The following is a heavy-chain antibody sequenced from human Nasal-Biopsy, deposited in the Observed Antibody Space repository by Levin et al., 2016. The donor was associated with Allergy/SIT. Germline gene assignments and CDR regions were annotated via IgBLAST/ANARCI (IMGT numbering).Heavy chain of an antibody. CDR3: TTGRTTEFDF. CDR2: VKSKTNGGAT. Sequence: GESLKISCEASGFTFRPYSMAWVRQAPGKGLEWVGRVKSKTNGGATDYAAPVKGRFSISRHESKNTLYLQMNSLKPEDTAVYYCTTGRTTEFDFWGQGTLVTVSS. J-gene: IGHJ4*02. V-gene: IGHV3-15*01. D-gene: IGHD4-17*01. CDR1: GFTFRPYS.